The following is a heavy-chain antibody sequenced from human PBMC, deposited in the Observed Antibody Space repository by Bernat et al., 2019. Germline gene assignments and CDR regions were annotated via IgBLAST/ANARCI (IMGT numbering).Heavy chain of an antibody. CDR1: GFSFSSYS. CDR3: ARGRRATTSYYYYGLDV. Sequence: EVQLVESGGGLVKPGGSLRLSCAASGFSFSSYSMSWVRQAPGKGLEWVSSISSSRSYIYYSDSVKGRFTISRDNAKNSLYLKMNRLRAEDTAVYYCARGRRATTSYYYYGLDVWGQGTTVTVSS. D-gene: IGHD1-26*01. J-gene: IGHJ6*02. CDR2: ISSSRSYI. V-gene: IGHV3-21*01.